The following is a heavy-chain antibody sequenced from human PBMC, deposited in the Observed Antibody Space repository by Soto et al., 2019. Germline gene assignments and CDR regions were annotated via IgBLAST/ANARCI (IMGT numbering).Heavy chain of an antibody. Sequence: PGGSVRLSCAASGFTFSSYSMNWVRQAPGKGLEWVSSISSSSSYIYYADSVKGRFTIPRDNSKNTLYLQMNSLRAEDTAVYYCAKDVLIRGAYYYNSSGYYYWGQGTLVTVSS. D-gene: IGHD3-22*01. CDR1: GFTFSSYS. V-gene: IGHV3-21*01. CDR2: ISSSSSYI. J-gene: IGHJ4*02. CDR3: AKDVLIRGAYYYNSSGYYY.